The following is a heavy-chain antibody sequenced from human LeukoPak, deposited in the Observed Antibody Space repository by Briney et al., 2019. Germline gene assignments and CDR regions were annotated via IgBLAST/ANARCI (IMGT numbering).Heavy chain of an antibody. CDR3: ARGVKGQQLGY. Sequence: ASVKVSCKASGDTFSNYDIIWVRQATGQGLEWMGWMNPNSGNTGYTQNFQGRVTMTRNTSISTAYMDLSSLRSEDTAVYYCARGVKGQQLGYWGQGTLVTVSS. D-gene: IGHD6-13*01. V-gene: IGHV1-8*01. J-gene: IGHJ4*02. CDR1: GDTFSNYD. CDR2: MNPNSGNT.